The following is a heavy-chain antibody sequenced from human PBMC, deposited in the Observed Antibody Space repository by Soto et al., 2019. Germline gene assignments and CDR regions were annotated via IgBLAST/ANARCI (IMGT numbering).Heavy chain of an antibody. D-gene: IGHD3-3*01. J-gene: IGHJ4*02. CDR2: ISSSSSYI. CDR3: ARGDSRDYEFWSGYFPSLLDD. CDR1: GFTFSSYS. Sequence: GGSLRLSCAASGFTFSSYSMNWVRQAPGKGLEWVSSISSSSSYIYYADSVKGRFTISRDNSKNTLYLQMNSLRAEDTAVYYCARGDSRDYEFWSGYFPSLLDDSGQGTLVTVSS. V-gene: IGHV3-21*01.